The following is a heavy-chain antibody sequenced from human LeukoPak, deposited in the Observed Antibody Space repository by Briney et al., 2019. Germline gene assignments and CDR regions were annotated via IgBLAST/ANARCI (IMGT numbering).Heavy chain of an antibody. J-gene: IGHJ6*02. CDR3: ARGLVDTAMVPYYYYAMDV. V-gene: IGHV1-69*13. D-gene: IGHD5-18*01. Sequence: SVKVSCKASGGTFSSYAISWVRQAPGQGLEWMGGIIPIFGTANYAQKFQGRVTITADESTSTAYMELSSLRSEDTAVYYCARGLVDTAMVPYYYYAMDVWGQGTTVTVSS. CDR2: IIPIFGTA. CDR1: GGTFSSYA.